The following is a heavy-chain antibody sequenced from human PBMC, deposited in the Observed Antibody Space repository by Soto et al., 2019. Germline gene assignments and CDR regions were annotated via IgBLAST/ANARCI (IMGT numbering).Heavy chain of an antibody. CDR3: ARGRQLVPNYYYGMDV. CDR1: GYTFTSYA. V-gene: IGHV1-3*01. Sequence: QVQLVQSGAEVKKPGASVKVSCKASGYTFTSYAMHWVRQAPGQRLEWMGWFNAGNGNTKYSQKFQGRVTITRDTSASTAYMELSSLRSEDTAVYYCARGRQLVPNYYYGMDVWGQGTTVTVSS. CDR2: FNAGNGNT. D-gene: IGHD6-13*01. J-gene: IGHJ6*02.